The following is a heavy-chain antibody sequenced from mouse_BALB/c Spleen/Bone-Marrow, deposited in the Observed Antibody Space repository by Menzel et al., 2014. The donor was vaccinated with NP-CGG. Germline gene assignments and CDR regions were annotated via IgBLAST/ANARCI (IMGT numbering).Heavy chain of an antibody. D-gene: IGHD2-10*02. J-gene: IGHJ4*01. CDR3: ATYGNYVGYAMDY. CDR2: IWGGGST. V-gene: IGHV2-6-4*01. CDR1: GFSLSRYS. Sequence: VMLVESGPGLVAPSQSLPITCTVSGFSLSRYSVHWVRQPPGKGLEWLGMIWGGGSTDYNSALKSRLSISKDNSKSQVFLKMNSLQTDDTAMYYCATYGNYVGYAMDYWGQGTSVTVSS.